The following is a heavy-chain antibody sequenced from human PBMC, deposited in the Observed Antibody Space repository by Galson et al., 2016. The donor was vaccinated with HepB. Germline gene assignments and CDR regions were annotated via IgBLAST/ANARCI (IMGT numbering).Heavy chain of an antibody. CDR1: GVSVDGGVYS. CDR3: ARRSPGFGGPTDYFDY. CDR2: VHYRDGP. V-gene: IGHV4-31*03. Sequence: TLSLTCTVSGVSVDGGVYSWAWIRHHAGRGLEWIGNVHYRDGPSYNPSLQSRVTMSLDTSQNQVSLRLNSGTAADTAVYYCARRSPGFGGPTDYFDYWGLGTLVTVSS. D-gene: IGHD4-23*01. J-gene: IGHJ4*02.